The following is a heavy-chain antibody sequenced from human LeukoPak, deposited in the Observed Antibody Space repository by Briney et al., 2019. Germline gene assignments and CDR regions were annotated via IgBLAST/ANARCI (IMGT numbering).Heavy chain of an antibody. CDR3: ARIGPSGSGSYFFLDP. Sequence: GGSLRPSCAASGFTFSSYWMHWVRQAPGMGLVWVSRIDSDGSGASYADSVKGRFTISRDNAKNTLYLQMNSLRAEDTAVYYCARIGPSGSGSYFFLDPWGQGTLVTVSS. CDR1: GFTFSSYW. J-gene: IGHJ5*02. V-gene: IGHV3-74*01. CDR2: IDSDGSGA. D-gene: IGHD3-10*01.